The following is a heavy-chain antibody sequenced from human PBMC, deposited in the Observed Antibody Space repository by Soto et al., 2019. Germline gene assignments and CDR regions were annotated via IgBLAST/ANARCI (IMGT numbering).Heavy chain of an antibody. D-gene: IGHD3-22*01. Sequence: PGESLKISCKGSGYSFTSYWISWVRQMPGKGLEWMGRIDPSDSYTNYSPSFQGHVTISADKSISTAYLQWSSLKASDTAIYYCARPVVITKLRVYVMDVWGKGTTVTVSS. J-gene: IGHJ6*04. V-gene: IGHV5-10-1*01. CDR1: GYSFTSYW. CDR3: ARPVVITKLRVYVMDV. CDR2: IDPSDSYT.